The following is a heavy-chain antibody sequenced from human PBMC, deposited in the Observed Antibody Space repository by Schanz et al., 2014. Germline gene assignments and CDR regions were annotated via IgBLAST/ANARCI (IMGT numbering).Heavy chain of an antibody. CDR3: AKDAENTAMITDYFDY. Sequence: EVQLLESGGGLVQPGGSLRLSCAASGFTFSSYAMSWVRQAPGKGLEWVSAISGSGGSTYYADSVKGRFTISRDNTKNSLFLQLNSLRADDTAVYYCAKDAENTAMITDYFDYWGQGTLVTVSS. CDR2: ISGSGGST. CDR1: GFTFSSYA. V-gene: IGHV3-23*01. J-gene: IGHJ4*02. D-gene: IGHD5-18*01.